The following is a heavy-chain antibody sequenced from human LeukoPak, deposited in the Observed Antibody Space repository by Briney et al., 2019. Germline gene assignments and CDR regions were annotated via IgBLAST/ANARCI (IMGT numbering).Heavy chain of an antibody. V-gene: IGHV4-38-2*02. CDR1: GYSISSGYY. Sequence: SETLSLTCTVSGYSISSGYYWGWIRQPPGKGLEWIGSIYHSGSTYYNPSLKSRVTISVDTSKNQFSLKLSSVTAADTAVYYSVRGRTYCSSGICYYDAFDIWGQGTMVTVSS. J-gene: IGHJ3*02. D-gene: IGHD2-15*01. CDR2: IYHSGST. CDR3: VRGRTYCSSGICYYDAFDI.